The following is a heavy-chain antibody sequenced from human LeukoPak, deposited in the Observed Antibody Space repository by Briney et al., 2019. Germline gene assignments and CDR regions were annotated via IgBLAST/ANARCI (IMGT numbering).Heavy chain of an antibody. CDR1: GGSFSGYY. CDR3: ARGVMGAKAVHYYYYMDV. D-gene: IGHD1-26*01. Sequence: SETLSLTCAVYGGSFSGYYWSWIRQPPGKGLEWIGEINHSGSTNYNPSLKSRVTISVDTSKNQFSLKLSSVTAADTAVYYCARGVMGAKAVHYYYYMDVWGKGTTVTVSS. V-gene: IGHV4-34*01. J-gene: IGHJ6*03. CDR2: INHSGST.